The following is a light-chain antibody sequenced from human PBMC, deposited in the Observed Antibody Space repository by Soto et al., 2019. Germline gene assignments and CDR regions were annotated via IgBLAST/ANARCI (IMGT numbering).Light chain of an antibody. CDR3: QQYGSSPWT. V-gene: IGKV3-20*01. CDR1: QTIRSNY. CDR2: GAS. J-gene: IGKJ1*01. Sequence: ETVLTQSPGTLSLSPGERATLSCRASQTIRSNYLAWYRQTPGQAPRLLIYGASNRATGIADRFSGSGSGTAFTLIISRPEPEDFALYYCQQYGSSPWTFGQGTKVEIK.